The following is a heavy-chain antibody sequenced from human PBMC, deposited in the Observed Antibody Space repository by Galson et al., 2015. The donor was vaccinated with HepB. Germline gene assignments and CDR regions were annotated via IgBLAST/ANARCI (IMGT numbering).Heavy chain of an antibody. Sequence: SLRLSCAASGFTFSSYAMHWVRQAPGKGLEWVAVISYDGSNKYYADSVKGRFTISRDNSKNTLYLQMNSLRAEDTALYHCARGDGGDHWGQGTLVTVSS. D-gene: IGHD5-24*01. CDR2: ISYDGSNK. J-gene: IGHJ4*02. CDR3: ARGDGGDH. V-gene: IGHV3-30-3*01. CDR1: GFTFSSYA.